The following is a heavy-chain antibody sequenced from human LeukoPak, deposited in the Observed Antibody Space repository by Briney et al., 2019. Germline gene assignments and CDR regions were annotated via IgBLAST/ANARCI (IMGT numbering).Heavy chain of an antibody. CDR2: INPNSGGT. D-gene: IGHD1-14*01. V-gene: IGHV1-2*02. J-gene: IGHJ5*02. CDR3: ARGPEGIRYNWFDP. CDR1: GYTFTSYD. Sequence: ASVKVSCKASGYTFTSYDINWVRQATGQGLEWMGWINPNSGGTNYAQKFQGRVTMTRDTSISTAYMELSRLRSDDTAVYYCARGPEGIRYNWFDPWGQGTLVTVSS.